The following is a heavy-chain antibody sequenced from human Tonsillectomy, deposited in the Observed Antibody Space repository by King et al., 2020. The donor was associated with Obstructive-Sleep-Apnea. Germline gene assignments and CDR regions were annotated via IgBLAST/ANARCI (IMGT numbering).Heavy chain of an antibody. J-gene: IGHJ3*02. CDR3: AREDSSSWYPYDDAFDI. D-gene: IGHD6-13*01. Sequence: QLQESGPGLVKPSETLSLTCTVSGGSISSSGYYWGWIRQPPGKGLEWIGSIYYSGSTYHNPSLKSRVTISVDTSKNQFSLKLSSVTAADTAVYYCAREDSSSWYPYDDAFDIWGQGTMVTVSS. V-gene: IGHV4-39*07. CDR2: IYYSGST. CDR1: GGSISSSGYY.